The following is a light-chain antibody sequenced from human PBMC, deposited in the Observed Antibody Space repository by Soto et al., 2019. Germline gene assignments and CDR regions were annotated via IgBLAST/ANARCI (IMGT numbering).Light chain of an antibody. CDR3: QQRSNWPPRIT. Sequence: EIVLTQSPATLSLSPGERATLSCRASQSVSSYLAWYQQKPGQAPRLLIYDASNRATGIPARFSGSGSGTDVTLTISSLEPDDFAVYYCQQRSNWPPRITFGQGTRLEIK. CDR2: DAS. V-gene: IGKV3-11*01. J-gene: IGKJ5*01. CDR1: QSVSSY.